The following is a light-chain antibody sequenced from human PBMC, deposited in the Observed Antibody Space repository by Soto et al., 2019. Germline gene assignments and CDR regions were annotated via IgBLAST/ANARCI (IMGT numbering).Light chain of an antibody. CDR2: EVN. Sequence: QSALTQPASVSGSPGQSITISCTGNSSDVGSCNCVSWYQQHPGKAPTLMIYEVNKRPSGISNRFSGSKSGNTASLTISGLQAEDEADYYCCSSVGSPNWVFGGGTQLTVL. J-gene: IGLJ3*02. CDR3: CSSVGSPNWV. V-gene: IGLV2-23*02. CDR1: SSDVGSCNC.